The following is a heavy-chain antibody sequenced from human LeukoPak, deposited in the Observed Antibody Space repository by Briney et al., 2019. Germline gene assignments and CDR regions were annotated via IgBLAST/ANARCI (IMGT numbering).Heavy chain of an antibody. D-gene: IGHD2-8*01. CDR3: ARVPVMVYAIYYFDY. Sequence: ASVKVSCKASGGTFTSYYMHWVRQAPGQGLEWMGIINPSGGSTSYAQKFQGRVTMTRDTSTSTVYMELSSLRSEDTAVYYCARVPVMVYAIYYFDYWGQGTLVTVSS. CDR2: INPSGGST. CDR1: GGTFTSYY. J-gene: IGHJ4*02. V-gene: IGHV1-46*01.